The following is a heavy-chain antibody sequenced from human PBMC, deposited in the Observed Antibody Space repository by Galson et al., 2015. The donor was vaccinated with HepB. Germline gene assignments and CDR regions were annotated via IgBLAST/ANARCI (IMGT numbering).Heavy chain of an antibody. CDR3: ARDSGLGWLTLGKDRVGIIDY. J-gene: IGHJ4*02. CDR2: ISSSGSTI. V-gene: IGHV3-48*03. CDR1: GFTFSSYE. Sequence: SLRLSCAASGFTFSSYEMNWVRQAPGKGLEWVSYISSSGSTIYYADSVKGRFTISRDNSKNTLYLQMNSLRAEDTAVYYCARDSGLGWLTLGKDRVGIIDYWGQGTLVTVSS. D-gene: IGHD4/OR15-4a*01.